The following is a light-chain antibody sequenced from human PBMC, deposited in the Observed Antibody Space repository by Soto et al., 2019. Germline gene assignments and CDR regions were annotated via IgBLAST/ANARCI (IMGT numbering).Light chain of an antibody. Sequence: QSALTQPPSASGSPGRSVTISCSGTRSDVGDYNSVSWYQQHPGKAPKLMIYEVSKRPPGVPDRFSGSKSGNAASLTVSGLQAEDEADYYCCSYAGSNIWVFGGGTKLTVL. CDR1: RSDVGDYNS. CDR2: EVS. J-gene: IGLJ3*02. CDR3: CSYAGSNIWV. V-gene: IGLV2-8*01.